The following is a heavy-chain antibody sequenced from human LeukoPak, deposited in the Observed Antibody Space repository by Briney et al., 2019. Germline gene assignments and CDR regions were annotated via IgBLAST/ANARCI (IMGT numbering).Heavy chain of an antibody. CDR2: ITVSGGGT. J-gene: IGHJ6*03. V-gene: IGHV3-23*01. D-gene: IGHD1-14*01. CDR1: GFTFNNYA. CDR3: TKSTNQNYYYYMDV. Sequence: PGGSLTLSCAASGFTFNNYAMSWVRQAPGKGLEWVSAITVSGGGTYYADSVKGRFTISRDNSKNTLYLQMNSLRAEDTAVYYCTKSTNQNYYYYMDVWGKGTTVTASS.